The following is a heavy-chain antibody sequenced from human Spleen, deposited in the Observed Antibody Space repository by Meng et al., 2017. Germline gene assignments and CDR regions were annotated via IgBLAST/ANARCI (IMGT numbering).Heavy chain of an antibody. CDR1: GLSFTDAW. Sequence: GESLKISCVASGLSFTDAWMSWVRQAPGKGLEWVGRIKRNSDGGTIDYAAPVKGRFTISRDDSKNTLYLQMDSLLTEDTAVYFCATGAAAADHWGQGTLVTFSS. V-gene: IGHV3-15*01. CDR2: IKRNSDGGTI. J-gene: IGHJ4*02. D-gene: IGHD6-13*01. CDR3: ATGAAAADH.